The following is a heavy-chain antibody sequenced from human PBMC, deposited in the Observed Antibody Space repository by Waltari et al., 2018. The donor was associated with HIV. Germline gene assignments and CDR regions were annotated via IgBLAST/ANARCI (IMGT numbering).Heavy chain of an antibody. CDR3: ARGIGSTSCYYDY. CDR2: ISSTSSYI. D-gene: IGHD2-2*01. Sequence: EVQLVESGGGLVKPGGSLRLSCAASGFTFSSYNMNWVRQAPGKGLEWVSSISSTSSYIYYADSVKGRFTISRDNAKNSLYRQMNSLRAEDTAVYYCARGIGSTSCYYDYWGQGTLVTVSS. CDR1: GFTFSSYN. V-gene: IGHV3-21*01. J-gene: IGHJ4*02.